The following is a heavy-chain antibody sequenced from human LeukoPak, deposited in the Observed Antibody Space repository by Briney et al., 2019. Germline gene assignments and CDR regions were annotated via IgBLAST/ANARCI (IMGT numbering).Heavy chain of an antibody. CDR1: GFTFSSYW. V-gene: IGHV3-7*01. Sequence: GGSLRLSCAASGFTFSSYWMSWVRQAPGKGLEWVANIKQDGSEKYYVDSVKGRFTISRDNAKNSLYLQMNSLRAEDTAVYYCARDLRLRELSSSGIDYWGQGTLVTVSS. J-gene: IGHJ4*02. D-gene: IGHD3-16*02. CDR2: IKQDGSEK. CDR3: ARDLRLRELSSSGIDY.